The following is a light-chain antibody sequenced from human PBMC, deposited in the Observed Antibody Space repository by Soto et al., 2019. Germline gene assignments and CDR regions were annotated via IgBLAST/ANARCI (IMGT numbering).Light chain of an antibody. V-gene: IGKV1-12*01. CDR3: QQANSFPLT. Sequence: DIPMTQSPSSVSASVGDRVTITCRASQGISSYLAWYQQKPGEAPKLLIYPASSLRSGVPSRFTGSGSGTDFTLTISSLQPADFASYYCQQANSFPLTFGGGTKVEI. CDR1: QGISSY. J-gene: IGKJ4*01. CDR2: PAS.